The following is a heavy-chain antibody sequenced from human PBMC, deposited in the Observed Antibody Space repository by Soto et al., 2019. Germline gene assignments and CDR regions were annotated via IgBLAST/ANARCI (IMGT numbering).Heavy chain of an antibody. D-gene: IGHD2-2*01. CDR1: GGTFSSYA. V-gene: IGHV1-69*13. Sequence: ASVKVSCKASGGTFSSYAISWVRQAPGQGLEWMGGTIPIFGTANYAQKFQGRVTITADESTSTAYMELSSLRSEDTAVYYCARVIVVVPADRRDYYYGMDVWGQGTTVTVSS. J-gene: IGHJ6*02. CDR3: ARVIVVVPADRRDYYYGMDV. CDR2: TIPIFGTA.